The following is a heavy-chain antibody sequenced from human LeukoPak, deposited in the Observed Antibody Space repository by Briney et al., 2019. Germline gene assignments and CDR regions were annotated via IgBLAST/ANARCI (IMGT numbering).Heavy chain of an antibody. CDR1: GFTFSSYA. Sequence: SGGSLRLSCAASGFTFSSYAMSWVRQAPGKGLEWVSAISGSGGSTYYADSVKGRFTISRDNSKNTLYLQMNSLRAEDTAVYYCAKDLDYYGSGSYYYYYGMDVWGQGTTVTVSS. CDR2: ISGSGGST. D-gene: IGHD3-10*01. V-gene: IGHV3-23*01. J-gene: IGHJ6*02. CDR3: AKDLDYYGSGSYYYYYGMDV.